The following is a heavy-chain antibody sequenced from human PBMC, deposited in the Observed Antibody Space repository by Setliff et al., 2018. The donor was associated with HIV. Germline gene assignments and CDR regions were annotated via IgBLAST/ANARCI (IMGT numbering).Heavy chain of an antibody. CDR2: INHSGST. D-gene: IGHD2-15*01. CDR1: GGSFSGYY. J-gene: IGHJ4*02. V-gene: IGHV4-34*01. CDR3: ARGRGSGGF. Sequence: PSETLSLTCAVYGGSFSGYYWTWIRQPPGKGLEWIGEINHSGSTNYNPSLKSRVTISLHTSKNQFSLKLTSVTAADTAVYCCARGRGSGGFWGQGTLVTVSS.